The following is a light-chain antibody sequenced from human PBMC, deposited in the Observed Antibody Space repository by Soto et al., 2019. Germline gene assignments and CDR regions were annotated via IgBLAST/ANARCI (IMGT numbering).Light chain of an antibody. CDR2: EVS. Sequence: QSVLTQPASVSGSPGQSITISCTGTSSDVGAYNYVSWFQQHPGKAPKVMIYEVSNRPSGVSNRFSGSKSGNTASLTISGLQAEDEDDYYCTSYRSNSYVFGTGTKVTVL. V-gene: IGLV2-14*01. CDR3: TSYRSNSYV. CDR1: SSDVGAYNY. J-gene: IGLJ1*01.